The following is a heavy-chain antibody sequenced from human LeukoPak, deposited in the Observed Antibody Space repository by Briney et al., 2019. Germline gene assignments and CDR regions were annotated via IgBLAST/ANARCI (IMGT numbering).Heavy chain of an antibody. V-gene: IGHV3-15*04. J-gene: IGHJ4*02. CDR1: GFTFSNAW. CDR2: IESKTDGGTT. D-gene: IGHD3-3*01. Sequence: GGSLRLSCAASGFTFSNAWMSWVRQAPGKGLEWVGRIESKTDGGTTDYAAPVKGRFTISRDDSKNTLYLQMNSLKTEDTAVYYCTLFWSGYYRVSRPSTRNDYWGQGTLVTVSS. CDR3: TLFWSGYYRVSRPSTRNDY.